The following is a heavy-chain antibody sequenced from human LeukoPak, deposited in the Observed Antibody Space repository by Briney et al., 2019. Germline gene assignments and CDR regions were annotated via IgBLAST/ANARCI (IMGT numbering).Heavy chain of an antibody. J-gene: IGHJ5*02. Sequence: GGSLRLSCAASGFTFSSYAMSWVRQAPGTGLEWVSTTSGSGDITYYADSVKGRFTISRDNSKNTLYLQMNSLRAEETAVYYCAKDRGVIVPAGMATWGQGTLVTVSS. CDR1: GFTFSSYA. D-gene: IGHD2-2*01. V-gene: IGHV3-23*01. CDR3: AKDRGVIVPAGMAT. CDR2: TSGSGDIT.